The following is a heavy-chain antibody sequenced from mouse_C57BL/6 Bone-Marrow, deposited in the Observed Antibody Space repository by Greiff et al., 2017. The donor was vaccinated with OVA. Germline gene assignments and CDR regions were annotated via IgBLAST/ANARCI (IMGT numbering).Heavy chain of an antibody. D-gene: IGHD2-1*01. CDR3: ARPGYYGNYEFAY. Sequence: QVQLKQSGAELVKPGASVKMSCKASGYTFTTYPIEWMKQNHGKSLEWIGNFHPYNDDTKYNEKFKGKATLTVEKSSSTVYLELSRLTSDDSAVYYCARPGYYGNYEFAYWGQGTLVTVSA. J-gene: IGHJ3*01. CDR1: GYTFTTYP. CDR2: FHPYNDDT. V-gene: IGHV1-47*01.